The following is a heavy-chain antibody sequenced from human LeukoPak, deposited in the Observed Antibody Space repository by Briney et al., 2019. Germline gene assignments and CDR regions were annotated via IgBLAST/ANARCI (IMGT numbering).Heavy chain of an antibody. J-gene: IGHJ4*02. Sequence: GGSLRLSCAASGFTFSSYAMHWVRQAPGKGLEWVAVISYDGSNKYYADSVKSRFTISRDNSKNTLYLQMNSLRAEDTAVYYCARVRGYCSSTSCYSLDYWGQGTLVTVSS. CDR3: ARVRGYCSSTSCYSLDY. CDR2: ISYDGSNK. CDR1: GFTFSSYA. V-gene: IGHV3-30*04. D-gene: IGHD2-2*02.